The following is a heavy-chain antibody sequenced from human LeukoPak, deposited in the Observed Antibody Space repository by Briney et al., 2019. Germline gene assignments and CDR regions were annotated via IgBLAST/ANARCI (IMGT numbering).Heavy chain of an antibody. J-gene: IGHJ4*02. V-gene: IGHV3-23*01. D-gene: IGHD5-24*01. Sequence: GGSLRLSCAASGFTFSSYAMSWVRQAPGKGLEWVSAISGSGGSTYYADSVKGRFTISSDNSKNTVYLQMNSLKDEDTAVYYCARDAETSLANWGQGTLVTVSP. CDR3: ARDAETSLAN. CDR2: ISGSGGST. CDR1: GFTFSSYA.